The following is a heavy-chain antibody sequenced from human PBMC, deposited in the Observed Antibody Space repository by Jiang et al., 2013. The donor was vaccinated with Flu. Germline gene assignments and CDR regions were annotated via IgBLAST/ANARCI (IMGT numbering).Heavy chain of an antibody. CDR2: ISNKGDYT. Sequence: CAASGFTFSNYAMNWVRQAPGKGLEWVSTISNKGDYTFYADSVKGRVTISRDNSKNTLYLEVNSLRAEDTAIYYCAKDWIANDGKLVFDYWGQGTLLAVSS. V-gene: IGHV3-23*05. CDR3: AKDWIANDGKLVFDY. CDR1: GFTFSNYA. D-gene: IGHD3/OR15-3a*01. J-gene: IGHJ4*02.